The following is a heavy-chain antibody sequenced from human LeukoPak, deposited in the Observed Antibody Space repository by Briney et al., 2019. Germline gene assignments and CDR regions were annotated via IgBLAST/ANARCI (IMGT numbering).Heavy chain of an antibody. V-gene: IGHV4-4*07. J-gene: IGHJ6*03. Sequence: SETLSLTCTVSGGSISSYYWSWIRQPAGKGLEWIGRIYTSGSTNYNPSLKSRVTISVDTSKNQFSLKLSSVTAADTAVYYCARVRYYYGSGSWYMDVWGKGTTVTISS. CDR1: GGSISSYY. CDR3: ARVRYYYGSGSWYMDV. D-gene: IGHD3-10*01. CDR2: IYTSGST.